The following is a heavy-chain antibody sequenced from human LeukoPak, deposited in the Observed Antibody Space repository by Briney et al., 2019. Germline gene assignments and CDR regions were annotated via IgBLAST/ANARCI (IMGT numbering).Heavy chain of an antibody. CDR1: GYTFTGYY. D-gene: IGHD6-19*01. V-gene: IGHV1-2*02. Sequence: ASVKVSCKASGYTFTGYYIHWVRQAPGQGLEWMGWINPNSGGTYYAQKFQGRVTMTRDTSISTAYMELNRLTSDDPAVYYCARAGGYSSGWIDYWGQGTLVTVSS. J-gene: IGHJ4*02. CDR3: ARAGGYSSGWIDY. CDR2: INPNSGGT.